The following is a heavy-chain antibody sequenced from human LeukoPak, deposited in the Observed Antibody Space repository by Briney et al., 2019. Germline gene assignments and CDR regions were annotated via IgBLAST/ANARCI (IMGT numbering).Heavy chain of an antibody. J-gene: IGHJ3*02. CDR3: AASGAGAFDI. CDR1: GGSISSSSYY. V-gene: IGHV4-39*07. CDR2: IYYSGST. Sequence: SETLSLTCTVSGGSISSSSYYWGWIRQPPGKGLEWIGSIYYSGSTYYNPSLKSRVTISVDTSKNQFSLKLSSVTAADTAVYYCAASGAGAFDIWGQGTMVTVSS. D-gene: IGHD5-12*01.